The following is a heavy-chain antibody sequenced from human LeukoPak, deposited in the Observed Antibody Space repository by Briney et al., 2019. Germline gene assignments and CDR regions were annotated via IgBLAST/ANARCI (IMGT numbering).Heavy chain of an antibody. CDR2: ISYHGSNK. CDR1: GYTFSSYA. Sequence: GGCVRLSCAASGYTFSSYAMHWVRQAPGKGLEWVAVISYHGSNKYYADSVKGRFTISRDNSKNTLYLQMNSLRAEDTAVYYCARAIYDFWSGYFYYYYGMDVWGQGTTVSVSS. CDR3: ARAIYDFWSGYFYYYYGMDV. V-gene: IGHV3-30-3*01. J-gene: IGHJ6*02. D-gene: IGHD3-3*01.